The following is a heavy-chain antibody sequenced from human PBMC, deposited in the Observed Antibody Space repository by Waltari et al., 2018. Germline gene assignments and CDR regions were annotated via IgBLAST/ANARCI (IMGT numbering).Heavy chain of an antibody. V-gene: IGHV1-18*01. D-gene: IGHD3-10*01. Sequence: QVQLVQSGAEVKKPGASVKVSCKASGYTFTSYGISWVRQAPGQGLEWMGWISAYNGNTIYAQKLQGRVTMTTDTSTSTAYMELRSLRSDDTAVYYCARDLPYYYGSGSPGNFDYWGQGTLVTVSS. CDR3: ARDLPYYYGSGSPGNFDY. CDR2: ISAYNGNT. CDR1: GYTFTSYG. J-gene: IGHJ4*02.